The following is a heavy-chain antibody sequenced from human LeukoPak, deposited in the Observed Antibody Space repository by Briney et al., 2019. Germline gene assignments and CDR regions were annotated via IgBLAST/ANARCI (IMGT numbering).Heavy chain of an antibody. Sequence: GGSLRLSCAASGFIFSSYSMNWVRQAPGKGLEWVSSISNSGSYIYYADSVKGRFTISRDNAKNSLYLQMNSLSAEDTALYFCERDPGYSFYFDYWGQGILVTVSS. CDR2: ISNSGSYI. J-gene: IGHJ4*02. D-gene: IGHD5-12*01. CDR1: GFIFSSYS. CDR3: ERDPGYSFYFDY. V-gene: IGHV3-21*06.